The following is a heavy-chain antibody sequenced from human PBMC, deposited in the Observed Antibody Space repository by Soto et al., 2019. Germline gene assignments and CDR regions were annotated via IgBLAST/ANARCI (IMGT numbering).Heavy chain of an antibody. CDR1: GGSISSSSYY. J-gene: IGHJ5*01. CDR2: IYYSGST. D-gene: IGHD6-13*01. V-gene: IGHV4-39*07. CDR3: AREGNSSPARRPNSSDS. Sequence: LSLTCTVSGGSISSSSYYWGWIRQPPGKGLEWIGSIYYSGSTYYNPSLKSRVTISIDTSKNQFSLKMNSVTAADTAVYYCAREGNSSPARRPNSSDSWGQGPLVTLAS.